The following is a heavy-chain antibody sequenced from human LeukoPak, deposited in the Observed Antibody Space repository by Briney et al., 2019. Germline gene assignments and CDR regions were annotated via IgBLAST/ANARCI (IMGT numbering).Heavy chain of an antibody. CDR3: ARGPPRYFDWLYGMDV. CDR1: GGSFSGYY. CDR2: INHSGST. J-gene: IGHJ6*02. V-gene: IGHV4-34*01. D-gene: IGHD3-9*01. Sequence: SETLSLTCAVYGGSFSGYYWSWIRQPPGKGLEWMGEINHSGSTNYNPSLKSRVTISVDTSKNQFSLKLSSVTAADTAVYYCARGPPRYFDWLYGMDVWGQGTTVTVSS.